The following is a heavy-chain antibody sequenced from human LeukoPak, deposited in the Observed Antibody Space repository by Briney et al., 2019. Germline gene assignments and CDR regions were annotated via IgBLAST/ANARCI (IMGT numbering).Heavy chain of an antibody. V-gene: IGHV3-74*01. Sequence: GGSLRLSCAASGFTFISYWMHWVGQAPGKGLVWVSRIKSDGSTNYADSVKGRFTISRDNAKNTVSLQMNSLRAEDTGVYYCARAPSEIGGYYPESFQHWGQGTLVTVSS. CDR2: IKSDGST. D-gene: IGHD3-22*01. CDR3: ARAPSEIGGYYPESFQH. CDR1: GFTFISYW. J-gene: IGHJ1*01.